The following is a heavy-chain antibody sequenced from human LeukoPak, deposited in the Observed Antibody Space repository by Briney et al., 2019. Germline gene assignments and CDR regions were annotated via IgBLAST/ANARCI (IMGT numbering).Heavy chain of an antibody. CDR1: GFTFSNYW. CDR3: ARSNQADDY. Sequence: GGSLRLSCAASGFTFSNYWMHWLRQVPGKGLVWVSRTNPGGSNTAYADSVKGRFTISRDNARNTLYLQMDSLRAEDTAVYYCARSNQADDYWGQGTLVTVSS. V-gene: IGHV3-74*01. D-gene: IGHD1-14*01. J-gene: IGHJ4*02. CDR2: TNPGGSNT.